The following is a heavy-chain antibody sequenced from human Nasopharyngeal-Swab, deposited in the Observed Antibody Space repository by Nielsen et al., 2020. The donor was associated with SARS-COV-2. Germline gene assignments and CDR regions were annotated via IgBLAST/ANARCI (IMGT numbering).Heavy chain of an antibody. J-gene: IGHJ4*02. CDR2: IREDGSAK. V-gene: IGHV3-7*01. D-gene: IGHD2-21*01. Sequence: GESLKISCADSGFTFSNYWMSWVRQAPGKGLEWVANIREDGSAKYYVDSVKGRFTISRDNAEKSLYLEMNSLRAEDTAVYYCARDWGGTLWYWGQGTLVTVSS. CDR3: ARDWGGTLWY. CDR1: GFTFSNYW.